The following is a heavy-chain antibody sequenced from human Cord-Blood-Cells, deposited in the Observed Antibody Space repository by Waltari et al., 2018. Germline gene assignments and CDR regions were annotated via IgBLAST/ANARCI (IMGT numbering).Heavy chain of an antibody. CDR2: ISGNSGSI. CDR1: GFTFGDYA. Sequence: EVQLVESGGGLVQPGRSLRLSCAASGFTFGDYAMHWVRQAPGKGLEWVSGISGNSGSIGYADSVKGRFTISRDNAKNSLYLQMNSLRAEDTALYYCAKDLYIVGATTAFDIWGQGTMVTVSS. V-gene: IGHV3-9*01. CDR3: AKDLYIVGATTAFDI. D-gene: IGHD1-26*01. J-gene: IGHJ3*02.